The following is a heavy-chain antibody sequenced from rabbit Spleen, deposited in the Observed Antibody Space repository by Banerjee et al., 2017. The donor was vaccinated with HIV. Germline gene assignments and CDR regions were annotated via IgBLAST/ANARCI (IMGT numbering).Heavy chain of an antibody. J-gene: IGHJ4*01. CDR3: ARTAGGGTGYGYAYNF. V-gene: IGHV1S47*01. D-gene: IGHD1-1*01. CDR1: GFDFSTYS. Sequence: QEQLVESGGDLVQPGGSLKLSCKASGFDFSTYSMSWVRQAPGKGLEWIGYIVPIFGVTYYANWVNGRFTISSHNAQNTLYLQLSSLTAADTATYFCARTAGGGTGYGYAYNFWGPGTLVT. CDR2: IVPIFGVT.